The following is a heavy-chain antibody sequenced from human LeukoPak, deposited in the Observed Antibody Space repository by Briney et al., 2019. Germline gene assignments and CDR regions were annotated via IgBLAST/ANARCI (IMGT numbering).Heavy chain of an antibody. CDR3: ARDRKIRITMVRGGNYYYYGMDV. D-gene: IGHD3-10*01. V-gene: IGHV3-23*01. CDR2: ISGSGGST. J-gene: IGHJ6*02. Sequence: PGGSLRLSCAASGFTFSSYAMSWVRQAPGKGLEWVSGISGSGGSTYYADSVKGRFTISRDNSKNTLYLQMNSLRAEDTAVYYCARDRKIRITMVRGGNYYYYGMDVWGQGTTVTVSS. CDR1: GFTFSSYA.